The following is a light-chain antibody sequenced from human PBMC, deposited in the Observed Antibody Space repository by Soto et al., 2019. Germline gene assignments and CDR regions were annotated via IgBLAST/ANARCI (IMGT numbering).Light chain of an antibody. CDR2: GAS. CDR3: QPYGSSP. CDR1: QSVSSSY. J-gene: IGKJ2*01. Sequence: EIVLTQSPGTLSLSPGERATLSCRASQSVSSSYLAWYQQKPGQAPRLLIYGASSRATGIPDRFSGSGSGTAFTLTISRLEPEDFAVYYCQPYGSSPFGQGTKLEIK. V-gene: IGKV3-20*01.